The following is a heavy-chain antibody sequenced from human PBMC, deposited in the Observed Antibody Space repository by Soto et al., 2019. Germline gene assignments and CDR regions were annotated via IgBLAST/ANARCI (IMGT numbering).Heavy chain of an antibody. CDR2: MNPNSGNT. CDR3: AKDRTVAARNFDY. V-gene: IGHV1-8*01. D-gene: IGHD6-6*01. J-gene: IGHJ4*02. Sequence: ASVKVSCKSSGYTFTSYDINWVRQATGQGLEWMGWMNPNSGNTGYAQKFQGRVTMTRNTSISTAYMELSSLRAEDSAVYYCAKDRTVAARNFDYWGQGTQVTVSS. CDR1: GYTFTSYD.